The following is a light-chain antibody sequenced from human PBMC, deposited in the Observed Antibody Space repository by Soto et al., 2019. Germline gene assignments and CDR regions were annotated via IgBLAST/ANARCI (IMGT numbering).Light chain of an antibody. CDR3: QQRSNWPPGST. Sequence: EIVLTQSPATLSLSPVERATLSCRASQSVRNNLAWYQQKPGQAPRLLIYGASTRATGIPARFSGSGSGTDFTLTISSLEPEDFAVYYCQQRSNWPPGSTFGQGTRLEI. V-gene: IGKV3-11*01. J-gene: IGKJ5*01. CDR1: QSVRNN. CDR2: GAS.